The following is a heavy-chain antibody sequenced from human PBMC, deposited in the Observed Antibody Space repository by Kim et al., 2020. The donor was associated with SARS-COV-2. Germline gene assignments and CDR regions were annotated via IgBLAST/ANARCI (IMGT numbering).Heavy chain of an antibody. J-gene: IGHJ5*02. Sequence: SETLSLTCAVYGGSFSGYYWSWIRQPPGKGLEWIGEINHSGSTNYNPSLKSRVTISVDTSKNQFSLKLSSVTAADTAVYYCARGYGEWFDPWGQGTLVTVSS. CDR1: GGSFSGYY. CDR2: INHSGST. CDR3: ARGYGEWFDP. D-gene: IGHD4-17*01. V-gene: IGHV4-34*01.